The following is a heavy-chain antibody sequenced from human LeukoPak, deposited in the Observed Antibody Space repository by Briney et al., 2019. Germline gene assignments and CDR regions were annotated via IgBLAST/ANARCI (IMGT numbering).Heavy chain of an antibody. J-gene: IGHJ4*02. CDR2: TYSGGST. CDR1: GFTVGSNT. V-gene: IGHV3-66*01. Sequence: PGGSLRLSCAASGFTVGSNTMSWVRQAPGKGLEWVSITYSGGSTSYADSVKGRFTISRDNSKNTPYLQMNSLRTEDTAVYYCARGGSYFDISGYYFYWGQGTLVTVSS. CDR3: ARGGSYFDISGYYFY. D-gene: IGHD3-22*01.